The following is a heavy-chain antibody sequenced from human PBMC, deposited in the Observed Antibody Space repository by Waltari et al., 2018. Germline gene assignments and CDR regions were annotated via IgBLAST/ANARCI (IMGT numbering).Heavy chain of an antibody. D-gene: IGHD2-21*01. J-gene: IGHJ4*02. CDR1: GFTFRDYW. V-gene: IGHV3-7*04. Sequence: DVHLMESGGTLVQPGGSLRLSCAAVGFTFRDYWWTWGRLAPGKGLGWVANIDADGSEIHYADSGRGRFTISRDDPNSSLYLQMDNLRVEDSAVYYCARGHSAYWGQGTLVTVSS. CDR3: ARGHSAY. CDR2: IDADGSEI.